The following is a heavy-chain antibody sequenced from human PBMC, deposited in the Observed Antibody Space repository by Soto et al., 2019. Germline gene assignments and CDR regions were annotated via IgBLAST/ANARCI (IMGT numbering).Heavy chain of an antibody. D-gene: IGHD4-17*01. CDR3: ARGQRSTVKYWFDP. V-gene: IGHV1-3*01. J-gene: IGHJ5*02. CDR2: INAGKGNT. Sequence: QVQLVQSGAEVKKPGASVKASCKASGYTFTSYAMHWVREAPGQRLEWMGWINAGKGNTKNSQKFRRRSTNNRDTTACKTHMERRRPEDEDTASYYWARGQRSTVKYWFDPWGQGTLVTVSS. CDR1: GYTFTSYA.